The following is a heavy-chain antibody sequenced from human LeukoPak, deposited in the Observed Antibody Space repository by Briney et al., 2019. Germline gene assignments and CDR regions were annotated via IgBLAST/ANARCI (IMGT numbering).Heavy chain of an antibody. D-gene: IGHD3-9*01. Sequence: SETLSLTCAVYGGSFSGYYWSWIRQPPGKGLEWIGEINHSGSTNYNPSLKSRVIISVDTSKNQFSLKLGSVTAADTAVYYCARVRRVLRYFDWLYNWFDPWGQGTLVTASS. CDR1: GGSFSGYY. CDR2: INHSGST. CDR3: ARVRRVLRYFDWLYNWFDP. J-gene: IGHJ5*02. V-gene: IGHV4-34*01.